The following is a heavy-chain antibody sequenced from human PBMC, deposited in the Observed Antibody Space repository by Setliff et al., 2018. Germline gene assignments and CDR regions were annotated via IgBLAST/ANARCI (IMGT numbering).Heavy chain of an antibody. Sequence: PGGSLRLSCAASGFTFSSYSMNWVRQAPGKGLEWVANIKQDGRDKYYVDSVKGRFTISRDNAKNSLYLQMNDLRAEDTAVYYCAKSHSSWPIFIDYWGQGTLVTVSS. V-gene: IGHV3-7*01. CDR3: AKSHSSWPIFIDY. CDR2: IKQDGRDK. J-gene: IGHJ4*02. D-gene: IGHD6-13*01. CDR1: GFTFSSYS.